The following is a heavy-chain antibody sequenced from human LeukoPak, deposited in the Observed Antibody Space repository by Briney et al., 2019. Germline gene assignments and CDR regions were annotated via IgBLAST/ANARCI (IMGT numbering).Heavy chain of an antibody. CDR1: GYTFTGYY. CDR2: INPTSGGR. CDR3: ARSRHDWCDP. V-gene: IGHV1-2*02. Sequence: ASVWVSCKASGYTFTGYYMHWVRQAPGQGLEWMGWINPTSGGRNYAQKFQGRVSMTRDTSLSTAYMELSRLRSGGPAVCCGARSRHDWCDPWGQGTLVTVST. J-gene: IGHJ5*02.